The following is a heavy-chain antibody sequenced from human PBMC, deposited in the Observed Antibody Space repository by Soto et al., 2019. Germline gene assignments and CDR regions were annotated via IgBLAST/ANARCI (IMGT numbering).Heavy chain of an antibody. Sequence: EVQLMESGGGLVQPGGSLRLSCAASGFTSFSYYSMNWLRQAPGKGLEWVAFISGRGSPIYYADSVRGRFTISRDNAKNSLSLEMNRLRVEDTAVYYCARVRGHSYGYVDFWGQGTLVTVSS. CDR3: ARVRGHSYGYVDF. D-gene: IGHD5-18*01. V-gene: IGHV3-48*01. J-gene: IGHJ4*02. CDR2: ISGRGSPI. CDR1: GFTSFSYYS.